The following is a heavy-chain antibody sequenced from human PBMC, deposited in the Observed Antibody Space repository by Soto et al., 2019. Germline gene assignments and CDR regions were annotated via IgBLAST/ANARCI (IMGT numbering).Heavy chain of an antibody. CDR3: ARDRGAIAAAGLDYYYYGMDV. J-gene: IGHJ6*02. V-gene: IGHV3-30-3*01. CDR1: GFTFSSYA. CDR2: ISYDGSNK. Sequence: GGSLRLSCAASGFTFSSYAMHWVRQAPGKGLEWVAVISYDGSNKYYADSVKGRFTISRDNSKNTLYLQMNSLRAEDTAVYYCARDRGAIAAAGLDYYYYGMDVWGQGTTVTVSS. D-gene: IGHD6-13*01.